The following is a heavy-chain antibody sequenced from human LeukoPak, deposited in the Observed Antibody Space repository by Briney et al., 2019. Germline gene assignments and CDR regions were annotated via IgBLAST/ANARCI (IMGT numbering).Heavy chain of an antibody. CDR3: AGSFYDLLVYFDY. V-gene: IGHV1-18*01. D-gene: IGHD5/OR15-5a*01. CDR2: ISAYNGNT. CDR1: GYTFTSYG. Sequence: ASVKVSCKASGYTFTSYGISWVRQAPGQGLEWMGWISAYNGNTNYAEKLQGRVTMTTDTSTSTAYMELRSLRSEDTAVYYCAGSFYDLLVYFDYWGQGTLVTVPS. J-gene: IGHJ4*02.